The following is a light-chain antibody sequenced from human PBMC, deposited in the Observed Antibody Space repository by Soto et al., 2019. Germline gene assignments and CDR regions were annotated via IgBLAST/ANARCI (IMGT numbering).Light chain of an antibody. CDR3: QQYGSSPSM. CDR1: QSVSSSY. V-gene: IGKV3-20*01. Sequence: EIVLTQSPGTLSLSPGERATLSCRASQSVSSSYLAWYQQKPGQAPRLLIYGASSRATGIPDRFSGSGSGTDFTLTISRLEPEDFAVYYCQQYGSSPSMFGQGTRWIS. J-gene: IGKJ1*01. CDR2: GAS.